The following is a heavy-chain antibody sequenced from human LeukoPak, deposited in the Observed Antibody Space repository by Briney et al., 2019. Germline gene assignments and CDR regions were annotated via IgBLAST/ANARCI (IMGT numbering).Heavy chain of an antibody. Sequence: ASVKVSCKASGYTFTGYYMHWVRQAPGQGLEWMGWINPNSGGTNYAQKFQGRVTMTRDTSISTAYMELSRLRSDDTAVYYCARGNYGDYGLDYWGQETLVTVSS. D-gene: IGHD4-17*01. CDR1: GYTFTGYY. CDR2: INPNSGGT. V-gene: IGHV1-2*02. CDR3: ARGNYGDYGLDY. J-gene: IGHJ4*02.